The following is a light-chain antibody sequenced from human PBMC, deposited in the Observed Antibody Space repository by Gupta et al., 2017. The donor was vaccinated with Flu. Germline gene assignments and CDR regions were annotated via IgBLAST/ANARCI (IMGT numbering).Light chain of an antibody. CDR1: RIINSW. J-gene: IGKJ1*01. Sequence: PSTLSGSVGDRVTITCRASRIINSWLAWYQQKPGRAPKLLIYKASSIESGVPSRFSGSVSGTEFTHTINSLQPDDFATYYCQQENTTPWTFGQGTTVEI. V-gene: IGKV1-5*03. CDR3: QQENTTPWT. CDR2: KAS.